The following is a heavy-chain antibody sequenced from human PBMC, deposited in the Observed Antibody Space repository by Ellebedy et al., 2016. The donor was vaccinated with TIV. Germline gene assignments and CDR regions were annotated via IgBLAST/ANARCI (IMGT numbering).Heavy chain of an antibody. Sequence: GESLKISCAASGLTFSSYWMHWVRQAPGKGLVWVSRVNSDGSSTTYADSVKGRFTISRDNAKHTLYLQMNSLRGEDTAVYYCARDSDFSSSWYGNAFDIWGQGTMVTVSS. J-gene: IGHJ3*02. D-gene: IGHD6-13*01. CDR3: ARDSDFSSSWYGNAFDI. V-gene: IGHV3-74*01. CDR2: VNSDGSST. CDR1: GLTFSSYW.